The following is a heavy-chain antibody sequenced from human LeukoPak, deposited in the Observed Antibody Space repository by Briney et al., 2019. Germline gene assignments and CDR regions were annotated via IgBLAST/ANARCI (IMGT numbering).Heavy chain of an antibody. V-gene: IGHV3-23*01. CDR2: IRSNGDTT. Sequence: PGGSLRLSCAASGFTFSRSAMSWVRQAPGKGLEWVSSIRSNGDTTYNADSVKGRFTISRDNSKNTLYLQMNRLRVEDTAIYYCAKGQELDDGVFDSWGQGTLVTVSS. CDR3: AKGQELDDGVFDS. CDR1: GFTFSRSA. D-gene: IGHD1-1*01. J-gene: IGHJ4*02.